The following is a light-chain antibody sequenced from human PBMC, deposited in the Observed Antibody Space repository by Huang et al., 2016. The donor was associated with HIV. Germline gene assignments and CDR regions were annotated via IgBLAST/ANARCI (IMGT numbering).Light chain of an antibody. CDR1: QSVGTN. Sequence: EIVMTQSPATLSVSPGERATLSGRASQSVGTNLAWYQHRPGQTPRLLIYSASTRATGIPGRFSGSGSGTEFTLTISSLQSEDFAVYYCQQYDNWPIFTFGPGTKVDIK. CDR3: QQYDNWPIFT. CDR2: SAS. J-gene: IGKJ3*01. V-gene: IGKV3-15*01.